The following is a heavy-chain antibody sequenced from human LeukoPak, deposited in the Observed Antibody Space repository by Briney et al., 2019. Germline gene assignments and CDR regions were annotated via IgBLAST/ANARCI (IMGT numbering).Heavy chain of an antibody. CDR1: GFTFSSYA. J-gene: IGHJ4*02. Sequence: GGSLRLSCAASGFTFSSYAMSWVRQAPGKGLEWVSGIGGSGGSTYYADSVKGRFTISRDNSNNTLYLQMNSLRAEDTAVYYCAKRERESYNYGYPDYWGQGTLVRVSS. D-gene: IGHD5-18*01. CDR2: IGGSGGST. V-gene: IGHV3-23*01. CDR3: AKRERESYNYGYPDY.